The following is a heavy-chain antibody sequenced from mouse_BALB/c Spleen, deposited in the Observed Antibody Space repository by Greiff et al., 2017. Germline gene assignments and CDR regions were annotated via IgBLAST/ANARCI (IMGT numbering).Heavy chain of an antibody. D-gene: IGHD1-1*01. CDR2: ISNLAYSI. CDR3: AREGITTVVFDY. V-gene: IGHV5-15*02. CDR1: GFTFSDYG. Sequence: EVQVVESGGGLVQPGGSRKLSCAASGFTFSDYGMAWVRQAPGKGPEWVAFISNLAYSIYYADTVTGRFTISRENAKNTLYLEMSSLRSEDTAMYYCAREGITTVVFDYWGQGTTLTVSS. J-gene: IGHJ2*01.